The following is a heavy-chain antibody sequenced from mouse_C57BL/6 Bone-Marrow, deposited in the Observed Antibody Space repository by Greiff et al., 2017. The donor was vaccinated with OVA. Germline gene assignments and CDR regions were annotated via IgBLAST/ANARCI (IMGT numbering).Heavy chain of an antibody. CDR2: ISGGGGNS. V-gene: IGHV5-9*01. Sequence: EVKVVESGGGLVKPGGSLKLSCAASGFTFSSYTMSWVRQTPEKRLEWVATISGGGGNSYYPDTVKGRFTISRYNAKNTLYPEMSSLRYEDTALCYCARDGANWDYCDYWGQGTTLTVSS. D-gene: IGHD4-1*01. CDR3: ARDGANWDYCDY. CDR1: GFTFSSYT. J-gene: IGHJ2*01.